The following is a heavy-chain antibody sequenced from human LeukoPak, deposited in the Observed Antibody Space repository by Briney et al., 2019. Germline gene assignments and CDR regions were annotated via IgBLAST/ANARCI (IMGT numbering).Heavy chain of an antibody. CDR1: GFTFSSYW. Sequence: GGSLRLSCAASGFTFSSYWMHWARQAPGEGLVWVSRIKSDGSVTWYADSVRGRFTISRDNAKNMLYLQMNSLRDEDTAVYFCARDHDAVGTTIDHWGQGTLVTVSS. V-gene: IGHV3-74*01. D-gene: IGHD1-14*01. CDR3: ARDHDAVGTTIDH. J-gene: IGHJ4*02. CDR2: IKSDGSVT.